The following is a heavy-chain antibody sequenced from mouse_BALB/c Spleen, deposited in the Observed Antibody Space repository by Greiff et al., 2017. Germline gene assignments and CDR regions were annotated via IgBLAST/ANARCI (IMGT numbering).Heavy chain of an antibody. CDR2: IWAGGST. CDR1: GFSLTSYG. CDR3: ARDQLGGYYFDY. D-gene: IGHD4-1*02. Sequence: VHLVESGPGLVAPSQSLSITCTVSGFSLTSYGVHWVRQPPGKGLEWLGVIWAGGSTNYNSALMSRLSISKDNSKSQVFLKMNSLQTDDTAMYYCARDQLGGYYFDYWGQGTTLTVSS. J-gene: IGHJ2*01. V-gene: IGHV2-9*02.